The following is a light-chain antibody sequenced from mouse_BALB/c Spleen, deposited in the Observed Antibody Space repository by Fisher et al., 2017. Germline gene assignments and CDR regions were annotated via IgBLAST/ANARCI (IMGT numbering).Light chain of an antibody. CDR3: QQCCSIPFT. V-gene: IGKV4-57-1*01. Sequence: DIVITQTPAIMSASPGEKVTMTCSASSSVSSSYLHWYQQKSGASPKPLIHRTSNLASGVPVRFSGSGSGTSYSLTISRMEAEDAATSYCQQCCSIPFTFGSGTKLEIK. CDR2: RTS. CDR1: SSVSSSY. J-gene: IGKJ4*01.